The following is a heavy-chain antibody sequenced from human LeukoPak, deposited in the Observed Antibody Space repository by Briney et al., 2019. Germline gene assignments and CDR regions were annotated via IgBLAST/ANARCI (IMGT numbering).Heavy chain of an antibody. V-gene: IGHV1-69*06. CDR2: IIPIFDTG. D-gene: IGHD3-22*01. CDR3: ARTYYYDSSGYYFDY. J-gene: IGHJ4*02. Sequence: SVKVSCKASGGTFSSYAISWVRQAPGQGLEWMGGIIPIFDTGNYAQKFQGRVTITADKSTSTAYMELSSLRSEDTAVYYCARTYYYDSSGYYFDYWGQGTLVTVSS. CDR1: GGTFSSYA.